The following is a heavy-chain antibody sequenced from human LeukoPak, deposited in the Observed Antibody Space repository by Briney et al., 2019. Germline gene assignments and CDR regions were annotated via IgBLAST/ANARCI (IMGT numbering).Heavy chain of an antibody. V-gene: IGHV4-34*01. J-gene: IGHJ6*04. CDR2: INHSGST. CDR1: GGSFSGYY. CDR3: ARDRRNSGYDKSYYYYYGMDV. Sequence: PSETLSLTCAVYGGSFSGYYWSWIRQPPGKGLGWIGEINHSGSTNYNPSLKSRVTISVDTSKNQFSLKLSSVTAADTAVYYCARDRRNSGYDKSYYYYYGMDVWGKGTTVTGSS. D-gene: IGHD5-12*01.